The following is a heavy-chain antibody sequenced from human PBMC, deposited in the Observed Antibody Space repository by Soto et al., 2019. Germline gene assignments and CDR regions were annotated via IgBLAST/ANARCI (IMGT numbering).Heavy chain of an antibody. Sequence: SQTLSLTCAVSGDSVSSNTVAWNWIRQSPSRGLEWLGRSYYRSKWYNDYAVSVKSRITINPDTSKNQFSLQLNSVPPEDTAVYYCAREKWAAAGGINWFDPWGQGTLVTVSS. CDR3: AREKWAAAGGINWFDP. CDR2: SYYRSKWYN. CDR1: GDSVSSNTVA. D-gene: IGHD6-13*01. V-gene: IGHV6-1*01. J-gene: IGHJ5*02.